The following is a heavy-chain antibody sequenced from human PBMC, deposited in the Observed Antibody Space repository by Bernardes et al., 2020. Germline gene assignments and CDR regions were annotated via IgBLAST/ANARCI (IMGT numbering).Heavy chain of an antibody. J-gene: IGHJ4*02. CDR2: IVPILRTP. Sequence: SMKVSCKASGGSFSSYGISWLRQAPGQGPEWMGGIVPILRTPIYAQKFQGKVIITADESTTTAFMELENLGSEDTAVYYCATGGCSTTDCLPHYYFDYWGQGTRLTVSS. V-gene: IGHV1-69*13. D-gene: IGHD1-1*01. CDR1: GGSFSSYG. CDR3: ATGGCSTTDCLPHYYFDY.